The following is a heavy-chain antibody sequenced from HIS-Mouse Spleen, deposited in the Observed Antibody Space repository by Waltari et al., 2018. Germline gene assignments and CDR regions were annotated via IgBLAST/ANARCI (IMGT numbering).Heavy chain of an antibody. V-gene: IGHV4-39*07. CDR3: AREIPYSSSWYDWYFDL. D-gene: IGHD6-13*01. J-gene: IGHJ2*01. CDR2: IYYSGST. Sequence: QLPLQASGPGLVKPSETLSLTCPVSGGCISSSSYYGVRIRQPPGKGLEWIGSIYYSGSTYYNPSLKSRVTISVDTSKNQFSLKLSSVTAADTAVYYCAREIPYSSSWYDWYFDLWGRGTLVTVSS. CDR1: GGCISSSSYY.